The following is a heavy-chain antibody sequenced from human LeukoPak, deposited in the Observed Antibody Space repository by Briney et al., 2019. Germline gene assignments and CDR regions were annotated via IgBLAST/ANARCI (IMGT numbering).Heavy chain of an antibody. J-gene: IGHJ4*02. CDR2: INPSGGST. CDR3: ARDGGHGDYDY. V-gene: IGHV1-46*01. CDR1: GYTFTSYY. D-gene: IGHD4-17*01. Sequence: ASVKVSCKASGYTFTSYYMHWVRQAPGQGLEWMGIINPSGGSTSYAQKFQGGVTMTRETSTSRDYMELSSLRSEDTAVYYCARDGGHGDYDYWGQGTLVTVSS.